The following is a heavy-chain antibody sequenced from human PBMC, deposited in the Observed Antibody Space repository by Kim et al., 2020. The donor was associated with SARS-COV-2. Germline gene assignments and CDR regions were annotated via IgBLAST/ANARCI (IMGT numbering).Heavy chain of an antibody. D-gene: IGHD5-12*01. CDR3: ARAFLLGDGYNYLWGGFSSSPGGGFDY. CDR1: GGSINSYY. J-gene: IGHJ4*02. Sequence: SETLSLTCTVSGGSINSYYWSWIRQPPGKGLEWIGYIYYSGSTNYNPSLKSRVTVSVDTSKNQFSLKLSSVTAADTAVYYCARAFLLGDGYNYLWGGFSSSPGGGFDYWGQGTLVTVSS. V-gene: IGHV4-59*01. CDR2: IYYSGST.